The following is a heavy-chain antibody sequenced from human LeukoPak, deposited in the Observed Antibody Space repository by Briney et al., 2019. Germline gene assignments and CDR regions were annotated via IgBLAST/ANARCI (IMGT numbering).Heavy chain of an antibody. CDR1: GASMNHYY. J-gene: IGHJ4*02. V-gene: IGHV4-59*01. CDR3: ARDAAAGGGIGDFDY. D-gene: IGHD3-16*01. CDR2: ISHSGRT. Sequence: PSETLSLTCTVSGASMNHYYWSWIRQSPGKGLEWIGFISHSGRTNYSPSLKSRVTISIDTSKNQFSLKLSSVTAADTAVYFCARDAAAGGGIGDFDYWGQGTLVTVSS.